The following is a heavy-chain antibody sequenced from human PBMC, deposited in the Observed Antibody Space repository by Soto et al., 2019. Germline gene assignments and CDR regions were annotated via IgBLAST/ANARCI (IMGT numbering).Heavy chain of an antibody. V-gene: IGHV3-74*01. CDR2: INSDGSST. D-gene: IGHD3-3*01. Sequence: AGGSLRLSCAASGFTFSSYWMRWVRQAPGKGLVWVSRINSDGSSTSYADSVKGRFTISRDNAKNTLYLQMNSLRAEDTAVYYCARDLRDDFWSGYLYYYYYYGMDVWGQGTTVTVSS. CDR3: ARDLRDDFWSGYLYYYYYYGMDV. J-gene: IGHJ6*02. CDR1: GFTFSSYW.